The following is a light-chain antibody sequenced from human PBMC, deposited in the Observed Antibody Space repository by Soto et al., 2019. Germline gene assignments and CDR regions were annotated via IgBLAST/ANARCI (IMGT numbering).Light chain of an antibody. V-gene: IGLV2-14*02. CDR3: SSYAGSRNV. CDR1: SSDVGSYNL. CDR2: EVN. J-gene: IGLJ1*01. Sequence: QSALTQPSSVSGSPGQSITISCTGTSSDVGSYNLVPWYQQHPGKAPKLMIYEVNKRPSGVPDRFSGSKSGNTASLTVSGLQAEDEADYYCSSYAGSRNVFGTGTKVPVL.